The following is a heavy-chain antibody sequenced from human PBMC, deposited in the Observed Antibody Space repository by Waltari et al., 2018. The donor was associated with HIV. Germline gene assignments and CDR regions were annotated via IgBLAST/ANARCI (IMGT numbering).Heavy chain of an antibody. Sequence: EVQLVESGGGLVQPGGSLRLSCAASGFTFSSYWMSWVRQTPGKGLEWVATIKQDGSEKYYVDSVKGRFTISRDNAKNSLYRQLNSRRAKDTAVYYCARDPAGYNSGWYNIYYYGMDVWGQGTTVTVSS. CDR1: GFTFSSYW. CDR2: IKQDGSEK. D-gene: IGHD6-19*01. V-gene: IGHV3-7*01. J-gene: IGHJ6*02. CDR3: ARDPAGYNSGWYNIYYYGMDV.